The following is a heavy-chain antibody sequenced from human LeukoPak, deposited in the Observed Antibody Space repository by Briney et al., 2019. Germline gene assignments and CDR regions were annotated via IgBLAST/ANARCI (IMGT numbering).Heavy chain of an antibody. CDR1: GFTFSSYG. V-gene: IGHV3-30*02. D-gene: IGHD5-12*01. Sequence: GGSLRLSCAASGFTFSSYGMHWVRQAPGKGLEWVAFIRYDGSNKYYADSVKGQFTISRDNSKNTLNLQMNSLRAEDTAVYYCAKVISPDIVTTGIVFDSWGQGTLVTVSS. CDR3: AKVISPDIVTTGIVFDS. CDR2: IRYDGSNK. J-gene: IGHJ4*02.